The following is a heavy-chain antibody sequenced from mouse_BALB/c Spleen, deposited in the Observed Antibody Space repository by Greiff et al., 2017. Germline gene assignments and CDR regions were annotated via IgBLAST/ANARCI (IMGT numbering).Heavy chain of an antibody. CDR3: ANGNFFAY. V-gene: IGHV3-2*02. CDR2: ISYSGST. Sequence: EVKLLESGPGLVKPSQSLSLTCTVTGYSITSDYAWNWIRQFPGNKLEWMGYISYSGSTSYNPSLKSRISITRDTSKNQFFLQLNSVTTEDTATYYCANGNFFAYWGQGTLVTVSA. CDR1: GYSITSDYA. D-gene: IGHD2-1*01. J-gene: IGHJ3*01.